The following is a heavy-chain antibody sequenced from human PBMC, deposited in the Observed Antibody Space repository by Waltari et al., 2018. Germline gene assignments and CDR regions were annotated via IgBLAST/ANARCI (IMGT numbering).Heavy chain of an antibody. D-gene: IGHD1-1*01. V-gene: IGHV3-53*01. J-gene: IGHJ4*02. CDR1: GFTVSSND. Sequence: EVQLVESGGGLIQPGGSLRLSCAASGFTVSSNDMSWVRQAPGKGLGWVSVIYSCGSTYYADSVKGRFTISRDNSKNTLYLQMNSLRAEDTAVYYCARDRGGDGYNWGIFDYWGQGTLVTVSS. CDR3: ARDRGGDGYNWGIFDY. CDR2: IYSCGST.